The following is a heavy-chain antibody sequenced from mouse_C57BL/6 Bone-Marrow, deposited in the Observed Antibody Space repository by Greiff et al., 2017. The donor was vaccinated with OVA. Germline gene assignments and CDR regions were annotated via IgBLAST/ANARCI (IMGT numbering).Heavy chain of an antibody. CDR1: GFSLSPSGMG. J-gene: IGHJ4*01. CDR2: IYWDDDK. CDR3: AQRGGGNSSMDY. Sequence: QVTLKVSGPGLLQSSQILSLTCPFSGFSLSPSGMGVSWIRQPSGKGLEWLAHIYWDDDKRYNPSLKSRHTISKETPRHQLFHKITRVDAADTVTYCGAQRGGGNSSMDYWGQGTSVTVSS. D-gene: IGHD2-1*01. V-gene: IGHV8-12*01.